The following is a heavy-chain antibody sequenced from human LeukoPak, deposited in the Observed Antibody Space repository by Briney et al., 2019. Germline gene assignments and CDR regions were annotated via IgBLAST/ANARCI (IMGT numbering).Heavy chain of an antibody. V-gene: IGHV4-59*13. Sequence: PSETLSLTCTVSGDSIINYYWSWIRQPPGKGLEWIGYIFYIGSTNYNPSLKSRVTISLDTSKNQFSLDLSSVTAADTAVYYCAREVVGSSGYYPFDYWGQGILVTVSS. J-gene: IGHJ4*02. CDR3: AREVVGSSGYYPFDY. CDR2: IFYIGST. D-gene: IGHD3-22*01. CDR1: GDSIINYY.